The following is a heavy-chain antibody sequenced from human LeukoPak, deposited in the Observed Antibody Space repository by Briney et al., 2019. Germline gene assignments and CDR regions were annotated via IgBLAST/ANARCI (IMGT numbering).Heavy chain of an antibody. CDR1: GLTFSSYS. D-gene: IGHD3-10*01. CDR2: ISSSSIYV. J-gene: IGHJ4*02. V-gene: IGHV3-21*04. Sequence: GWALRLTFPASGLTFSSYSMNWLRQAPGKGLEWVSSISSSSIYVYYADSVKGRFTFSRDNSKNTLYLQMNSLRAEDTAVYYCARLYASGDYWGQGTLVTVSS. CDR3: ARLYASGDY.